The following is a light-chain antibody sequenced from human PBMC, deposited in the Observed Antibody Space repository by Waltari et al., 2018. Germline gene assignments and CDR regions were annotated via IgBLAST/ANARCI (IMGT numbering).Light chain of an antibody. CDR2: DVS. V-gene: IGLV2-14*03. CDR3: SSYTSSSHVV. Sequence: QSALTQPASVSGSPGQSITISCTGTSSDVGGYNYVPWYQQHPGKAPKLMIYDVSYRPSGVSNRFSGSKSGYTASLTISGLLAEDEADYYCSSYTSSSHVVFGGGTKLTVL. J-gene: IGLJ2*01. CDR1: SSDVGGYNY.